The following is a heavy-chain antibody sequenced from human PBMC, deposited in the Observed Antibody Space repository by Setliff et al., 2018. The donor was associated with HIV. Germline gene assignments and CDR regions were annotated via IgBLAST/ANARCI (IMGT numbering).Heavy chain of an antibody. CDR2: IGSRGTPV. D-gene: IGHD3-16*01. CDR1: GFIFSDYF. CDR3: ARTDSYTAMIWP. J-gene: IGHJ1*01. V-gene: IGHV3-11*01. Sequence: GGSLRLSCEASGFIFSDYFMTWIRQAPGKGLEWISYIGSRGTPVKTADSLKGRLFVSRDNTKNSLYLQINNLSVEDTAMYFCARTDSYTAMIWPWGRGTLVTVSS.